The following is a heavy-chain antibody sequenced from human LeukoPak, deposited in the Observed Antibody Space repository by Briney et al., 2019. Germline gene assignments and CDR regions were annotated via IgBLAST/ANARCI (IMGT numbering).Heavy chain of an antibody. CDR3: ATDGPRGYSYDADY. Sequence: GGSLRLSCAASGFTFSSYSMNWVRQAPGKGLEWVSYISSSSSTIYYADSVKGRFTISRDNAKNSLYLQMNSLRAEDTAVYYCATDGPRGYSYDADYWGQGTLVTVSS. D-gene: IGHD5-18*01. J-gene: IGHJ4*02. V-gene: IGHV3-48*01. CDR1: GFTFSSYS. CDR2: ISSSSSTI.